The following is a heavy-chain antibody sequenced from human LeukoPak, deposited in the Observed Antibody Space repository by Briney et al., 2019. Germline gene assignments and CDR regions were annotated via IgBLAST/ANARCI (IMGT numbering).Heavy chain of an antibody. CDR2: INHSGST. CDR1: GGSFSGYY. CDR3: ARAPPKRYGSGSYAVDP. D-gene: IGHD3-10*01. J-gene: IGHJ5*02. Sequence: PSETLSLTCAVYGGSFSGYYWSWIRQPPGKGLEWIGEINHSGSTNYNPSLKSRVTISVDTSKNQFSLKLSSVTAADTAVYYCARAPPKRYGSGSYAVDPWGQGTLVTVSS. V-gene: IGHV4-34*01.